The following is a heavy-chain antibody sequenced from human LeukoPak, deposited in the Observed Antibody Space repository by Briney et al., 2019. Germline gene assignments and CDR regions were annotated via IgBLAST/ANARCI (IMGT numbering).Heavy chain of an antibody. J-gene: IGHJ4*02. CDR3: ARSAGIAVAGYFDY. Sequence: ASVKVSCKASGGTFISYAISWVRQAPGQGLEWMGGIIPIFGTANYAQKFQGRVTITADESTSTAYMELSSLRSEDTAVYYCARSAGIAVAGYFDYWGQGTLVTVSS. D-gene: IGHD6-19*01. CDR1: GGTFISYA. V-gene: IGHV1-69*13. CDR2: IIPIFGTA.